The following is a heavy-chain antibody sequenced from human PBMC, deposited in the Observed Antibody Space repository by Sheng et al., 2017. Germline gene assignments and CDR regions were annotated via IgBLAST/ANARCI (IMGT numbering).Heavy chain of an antibody. CDR1: GGTFSSYA. Sequence: QVQLVQSGAEVKKPGSSVKVSCKASGGTFSSYAISWVRQAPGQGLEWMGGIIPILGIANYAQKFQGRVTITADKSTSTAYMELSSLRSEDTAVYYCARDDWNGDYSDAFDIWGQGTMVTVSS. V-gene: IGHV1-69*04. CDR3: ARDDWNGDYSDAFDI. D-gene: IGHD4-17*01. J-gene: IGHJ3*02. CDR2: IIPILGIA.